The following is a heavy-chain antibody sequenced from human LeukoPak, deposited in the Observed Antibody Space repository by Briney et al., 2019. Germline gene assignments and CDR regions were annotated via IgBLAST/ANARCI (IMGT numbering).Heavy chain of an antibody. CDR2: ISSSSSTI. V-gene: IGHV3-48*01. D-gene: IGHD4-17*01. J-gene: IGHJ6*03. CDR1: GFTFSSYS. Sequence: GGSLRLSCAASGFTFSSYSMNWVRQAPGKGLEWVSYISSSSSTIYYADSVKGRFTISRDNAKNSLYLQMNSLRAEDTAVYYCARDYGDYVAPYYYYYMDVWGKGTTVTVSS. CDR3: ARDYGDYVAPYYYYYMDV.